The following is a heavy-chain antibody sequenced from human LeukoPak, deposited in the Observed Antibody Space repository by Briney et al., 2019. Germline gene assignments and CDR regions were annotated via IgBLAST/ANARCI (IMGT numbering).Heavy chain of an antibody. J-gene: IGHJ4*02. D-gene: IGHD3-3*01. CDR2: INPSGGST. V-gene: IGHV1-46*01. CDR1: GYTFTSYY. Sequence: ASVKVSCKASGYTFTSYYMHWVRQAPGQGLEWMGIINPSGGSTSYAQKFQGRVTMTRDMSTSTVYMELSSLRSEDTAVYYCATDLSGYYYTHWGQGTLVTVSS. CDR3: ATDLSGYYYTH.